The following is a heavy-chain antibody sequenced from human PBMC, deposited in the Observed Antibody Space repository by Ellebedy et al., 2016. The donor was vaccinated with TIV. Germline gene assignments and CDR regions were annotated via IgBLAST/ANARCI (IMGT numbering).Heavy chain of an antibody. Sequence: PGGSLRLSCAASGFTFSSYSMTWVRQAPGKGLEWLSAISSTGGSTYYADSLKGRFTISRDNSKNTLYLQMDSLGAEDTAVYCCAKDRSTWVSYLDFWGQGTPVTVSS. CDR1: GFTFSSYS. CDR2: ISSTGGST. CDR3: AKDRSTWVSYLDF. V-gene: IGHV3-23*01. J-gene: IGHJ4*02. D-gene: IGHD2-2*01.